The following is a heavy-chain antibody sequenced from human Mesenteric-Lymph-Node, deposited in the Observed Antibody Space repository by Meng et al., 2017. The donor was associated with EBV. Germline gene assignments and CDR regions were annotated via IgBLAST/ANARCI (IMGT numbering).Heavy chain of an antibody. CDR1: GDSCSSTGAA. Sequence: QAHRPQSVPGLVKPSQTPSLPCAIPGDSCSSTGAAWNWIRQSPSRGLEWLGRTYYRSKWYNDYAVSVKGRIAINPDTSKNQFFLQLNSVTPEDTAVYYCARDYGTSRPFEYWGQGILVTVSS. J-gene: IGHJ4*02. D-gene: IGHD1/OR15-1a*01. CDR3: ARDYGTSRPFEY. CDR2: TYYRSKWYN. V-gene: IGHV6-1*01.